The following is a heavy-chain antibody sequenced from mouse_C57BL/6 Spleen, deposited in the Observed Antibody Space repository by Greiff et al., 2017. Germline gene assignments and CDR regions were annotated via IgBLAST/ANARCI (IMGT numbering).Heavy chain of an antibody. Sequence: VQLKESGPGLVKPSQSLSLTCSVTGYSITSGYYWNWIRQFPGNKLEWMGYISYDGSNNYNPSLKNRISITRDTSKNQFFLKLNSVTTEDTATYYCARRYGSHWYFDVWGTGTTVTVSS. CDR2: ISYDGSN. V-gene: IGHV3-6*01. J-gene: IGHJ1*03. CDR1: GYSITSGYY. D-gene: IGHD1-1*01. CDR3: ARRYGSHWYFDV.